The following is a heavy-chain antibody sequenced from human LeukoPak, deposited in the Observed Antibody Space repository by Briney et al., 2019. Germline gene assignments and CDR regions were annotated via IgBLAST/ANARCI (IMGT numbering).Heavy chain of an antibody. V-gene: IGHV1-69*04. J-gene: IGHJ4*02. CDR2: IIPILGIA. CDR3: ARENPLGFGEFDY. D-gene: IGHD3-10*01. Sequence: SVSVSRKASGGTFSSYAISWVRQAPGQGREWMGRIIPILGIANYAQKFQGRVTITADKSTSTAYMELSSLRSEDTAVYYCARENPLGFGEFDYWGQGTLVTVSS. CDR1: GGTFSSYA.